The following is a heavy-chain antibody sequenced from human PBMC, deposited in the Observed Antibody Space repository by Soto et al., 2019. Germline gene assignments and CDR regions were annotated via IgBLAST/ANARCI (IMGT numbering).Heavy chain of an antibody. CDR1: GYTFTKYG. V-gene: IGHV1-3*01. CDR3: VRDGAVAGNINFDF. CDR2: INAGDGNR. D-gene: IGHD6-19*01. J-gene: IGHJ4*02. Sequence: ASVKVSCKASGYTFTKYGVHWVRQAPGQRLEWMGWINAGDGNRKYSRNFQGRVTITRDTSAGTAYMELSSLRSEDTAVYYCVRDGAVAGNINFDFWGQGTLVTVSS.